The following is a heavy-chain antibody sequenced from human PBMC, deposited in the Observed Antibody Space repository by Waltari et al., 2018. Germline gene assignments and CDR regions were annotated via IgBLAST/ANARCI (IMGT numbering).Heavy chain of an antibody. Sequence: QVQLVQSGAEVKKPGASVKVSCKASGYTLTGYYMHWVRQAPGQGLEWMGWINPNRGGTNYAQKFQGRVTMTRDTSISTAYMELSRLRSDDTAVYYCAREGRFLELNWFDPWGQGTLVTVSS. CDR1: GYTLTGYY. J-gene: IGHJ5*02. D-gene: IGHD3-3*01. CDR2: INPNRGGT. CDR3: AREGRFLELNWFDP. V-gene: IGHV1-2*02.